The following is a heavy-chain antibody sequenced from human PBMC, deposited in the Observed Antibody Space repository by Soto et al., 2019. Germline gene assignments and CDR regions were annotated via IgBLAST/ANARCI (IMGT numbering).Heavy chain of an antibody. CDR3: ASDAAY. CDR2: IYPGGST. V-gene: IGHV4-4*02. D-gene: IGHD6-13*01. J-gene: IGHJ4*02. Sequence: SETLSLTGAVSGDSLTSADWWTWVRQPPGKGLEWLGEIYPGGSTNYSPSLKSRVTISIDKSKNQFSLKLNSVTAADTAVYYCASDAAYWGQGTLVTVSS. CDR1: GDSLTSADW.